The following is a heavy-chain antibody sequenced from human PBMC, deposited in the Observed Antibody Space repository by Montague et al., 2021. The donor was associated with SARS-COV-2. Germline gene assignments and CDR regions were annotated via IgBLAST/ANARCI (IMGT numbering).Heavy chain of an antibody. Sequence: SETLSLTCTVSGGSISSSSYYWGWIRQPPGKGLEWIGSIYYSGSTYYXXXLESRVTMSVDTSKNQFSLKLSSVTAADTAVYYCARHDDILTGYYYYGMDVWGQGTTVTVSS. J-gene: IGHJ6*02. V-gene: IGHV4-39*01. CDR2: IYYSGST. CDR1: GGSISSSSYY. D-gene: IGHD3-9*01. CDR3: ARHDDILTGYYYYGMDV.